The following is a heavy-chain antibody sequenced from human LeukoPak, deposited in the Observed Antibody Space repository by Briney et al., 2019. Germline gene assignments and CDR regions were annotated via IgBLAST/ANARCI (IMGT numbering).Heavy chain of an antibody. CDR3: ASGAEGWNY. CDR1: GLTFSSYD. D-gene: IGHD2-15*01. Sequence: GGSLRLSCAASGLTFSSYDMHWVRQVTGKGLEWVSGIGKSGHTYYAGSVKGRFTISREDAKNSLYLQVNDLRAGDTAVYYCASGAEGWNYWGQGTLVTVSS. V-gene: IGHV3-13*01. CDR2: IGKSGHT. J-gene: IGHJ4*02.